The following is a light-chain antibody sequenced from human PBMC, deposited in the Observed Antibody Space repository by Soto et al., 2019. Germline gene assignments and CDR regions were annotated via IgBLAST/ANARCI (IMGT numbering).Light chain of an antibody. CDR2: DNN. V-gene: IGLV1-51*01. Sequence: QSVLTQSPSVSAAPGQTVTISCSGSSSNIGKNVVSWYQQFPGTAPKLLIYDNNKRPSGIPDRFSGSRSGTSATLAITGLQTGDEADYYCAAWDTSLTAGVFGGGTKLTVL. CDR1: SSNIGKNV. CDR3: AAWDTSLTAGV. J-gene: IGLJ3*02.